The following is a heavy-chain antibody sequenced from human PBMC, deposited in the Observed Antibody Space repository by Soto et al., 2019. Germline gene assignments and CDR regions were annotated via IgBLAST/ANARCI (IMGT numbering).Heavy chain of an antibody. CDR3: ARGDYDFWSGYQPDNWFDP. D-gene: IGHD3-3*01. V-gene: IGHV1-2*04. Sequence: ASVKVSCKASGYTFTGYYMHWVRQAPGQWLEWMGWINPNSGGTNYAQKFQGWVTMTRDTSISTAYMELSRLRSDDTAVYYCARGDYDFWSGYQPDNWFDPWGQGTLVTVSS. CDR1: GYTFTGYY. J-gene: IGHJ5*02. CDR2: INPNSGGT.